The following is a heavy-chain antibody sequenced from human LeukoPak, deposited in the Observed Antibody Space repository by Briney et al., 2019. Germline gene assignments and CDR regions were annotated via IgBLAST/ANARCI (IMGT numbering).Heavy chain of an antibody. J-gene: IGHJ3*02. CDR2: ISYDGSNK. D-gene: IGHD3-16*01. CDR1: GFTFSSYA. CDR3: ARSGGLLDAFDI. Sequence: GRSLRLSCAASGFTFSSYAMHWVRQAPGKGLEWVAVISYDGSNKYYADSVKGRFTISRDNSKNTLYLQMNSLRAEDTAVYDSARSGGLLDAFDIWGQGTMVTVSS. V-gene: IGHV3-30-3*01.